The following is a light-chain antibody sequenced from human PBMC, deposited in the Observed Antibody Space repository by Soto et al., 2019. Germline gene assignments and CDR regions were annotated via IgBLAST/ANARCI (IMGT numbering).Light chain of an antibody. J-gene: IGLJ1*01. CDR2: DVI. V-gene: IGLV2-11*01. CDR1: SSDVGAYNY. CDR3: CSYAGRYTYV. Sequence: QSALTQPCSVSGSPGQSVTISCTGTSSDVGAYNYVSWYQQHPGKAPKLMIYDVIKRPSGVPDRFSGSKSGSTASLTISGLQAEDEADYFCCSYAGRYTYVFGTGTKVTVL.